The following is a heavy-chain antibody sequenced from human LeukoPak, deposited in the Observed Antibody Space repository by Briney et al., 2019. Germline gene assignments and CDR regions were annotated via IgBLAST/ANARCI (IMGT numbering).Heavy chain of an antibody. CDR3: ARGGPVVVPAAVADAFDI. D-gene: IGHD2-2*01. Sequence: ASVKVSCKASGGTFSSYAISWVRQAPGQGLEWMGWINPNSGGTNYAQKFQGWVTMTRDTSISTAYMELSRLRSDDTAVYYCARGGPVVVPAAVADAFDIWGQGTMVTVSS. CDR1: GGTFSSYA. V-gene: IGHV1-2*04. CDR2: INPNSGGT. J-gene: IGHJ3*02.